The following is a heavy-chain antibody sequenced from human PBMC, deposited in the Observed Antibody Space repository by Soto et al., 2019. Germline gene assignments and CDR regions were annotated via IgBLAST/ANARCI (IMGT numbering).Heavy chain of an antibody. CDR2: VYIRGST. Sequence: QVQLQDSGPGLVKPSETLSLTCTVSGGSISTYYWNWIRQSAGKGLEWIGRVYIRGSTNYHPSLKRRVAMSVDTSNDLFSLKVTSVTAADTAAYYCTRGGRDGFDIWGQGTMVTVSS. CDR3: TRGGRDGFDI. CDR1: GGSISTYY. V-gene: IGHV4-4*07. J-gene: IGHJ3*02.